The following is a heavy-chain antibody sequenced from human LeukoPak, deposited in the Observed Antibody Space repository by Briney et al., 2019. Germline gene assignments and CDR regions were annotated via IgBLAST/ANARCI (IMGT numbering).Heavy chain of an antibody. V-gene: IGHV4-4*07. Sequence: SSETLSLTCTVSGGSISSYYWSWIRRPAGKGLEWIGRIYTSGSTNYNPSLKSRVTVSVDTSKNQFSLKLSSVTAADTAVYYCARVVVVAATRLSWFDPRGQGTLVTVSS. J-gene: IGHJ5*02. CDR2: IYTSGST. CDR1: GGSISSYY. D-gene: IGHD2-15*01. CDR3: ARVVVVAATRLSWFDP.